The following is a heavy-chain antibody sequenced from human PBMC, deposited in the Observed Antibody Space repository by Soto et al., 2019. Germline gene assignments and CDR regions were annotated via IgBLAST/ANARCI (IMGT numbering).Heavy chain of an antibody. V-gene: IGHV4-34*01. CDR3: AREFSDFNWNSTLYDAFDI. J-gene: IGHJ3*02. Sequence: PSETLSLTCAVYGGSFSGYYWSWIRQPPGKGLEWIGEINHSGSTNYNPSLKSRVTISVDTSKNQFSLKLSSVTAADTAVYYCAREFSDFNWNSTLYDAFDIWGQGTMVTVSS. CDR2: INHSGST. CDR1: GGSFSGYY. D-gene: IGHD1-7*01.